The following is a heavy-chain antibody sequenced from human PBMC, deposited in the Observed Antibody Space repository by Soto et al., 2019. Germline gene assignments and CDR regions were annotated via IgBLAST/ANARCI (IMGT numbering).Heavy chain of an antibody. CDR1: GFNFSTYY. CDR2: ISYYGSKK. D-gene: IGHD2-21*01. CDR3: AKEGKVKTAVEYSSYDMEV. J-gene: IGHJ6*02. V-gene: IGHV3-30*18. Sequence: PGGSLRLSCEVSGFNFSTYYMHWVRQAPGQGLEWVAVISYYGSKKYYAESVKGRFSISRDNSKNTLYLQMNSPRAEDTDVYYCAKEGKVKTAVEYSSYDMEVWGQXTKVTV.